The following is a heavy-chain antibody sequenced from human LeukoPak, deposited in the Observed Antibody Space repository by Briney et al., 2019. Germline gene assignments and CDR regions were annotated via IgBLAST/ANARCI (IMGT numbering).Heavy chain of an antibody. Sequence: SGRSLRLSCAASGFTFDDYAMYWVRQSPGKGLEWVSGISWNSGSTGYADSVRGRFTISRDNSKNTLYLQMNSLRAGDTAVYYCARVQYFDYWGQGTLVTVSS. J-gene: IGHJ4*02. CDR1: GFTFDDYA. CDR3: ARVQYFDY. CDR2: ISWNSGST. V-gene: IGHV3-9*01.